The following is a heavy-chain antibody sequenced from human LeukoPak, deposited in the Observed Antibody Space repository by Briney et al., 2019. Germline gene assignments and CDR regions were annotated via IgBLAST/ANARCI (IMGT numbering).Heavy chain of an antibody. CDR2: TSFDGSYK. J-gene: IGHJ4*02. D-gene: IGHD3-22*01. CDR1: GFTFSSEG. CDR3: AKEFSGYLASFED. V-gene: IGHV3-30*18. Sequence: PGGSLRLSCPASGFTFSSEGMHWVRQAPGKGLEWVAMTSFDGSYKNYADSVKGRFTISRDNSKNRLYLQMNSLRAEDTAVYYCAKEFSGYLASFEDWGQGTLVTVSS.